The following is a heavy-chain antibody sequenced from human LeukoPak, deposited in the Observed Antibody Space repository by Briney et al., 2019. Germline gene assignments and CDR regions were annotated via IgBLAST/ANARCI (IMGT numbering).Heavy chain of an antibody. CDR1: GYTFTSYY. V-gene: IGHV1-46*01. D-gene: IGHD3-3*01. CDR2: INPSGGST. Sequence: GASVKVSCKASGYTFTSYYMHWVRQAPGQGLKWMGIINPSGGSTSYAQKFQGRVTMTRDMSTSTVYMELSSLRSEDTAVYYCARERGNDFWSGRVQTMDVWGKGTTVTISS. J-gene: IGHJ6*03. CDR3: ARERGNDFWSGRVQTMDV.